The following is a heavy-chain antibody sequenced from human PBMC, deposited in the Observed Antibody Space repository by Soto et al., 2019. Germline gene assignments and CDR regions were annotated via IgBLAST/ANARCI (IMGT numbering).Heavy chain of an antibody. CDR2: IHNSGTT. V-gene: IGHV4-39*01. CDR3: ARRPLNKCLDY. J-gene: IGHJ4*02. D-gene: IGHD2-2*01. CDR1: GGSISGNNYY. Sequence: QLQLQESVPGLVKPSETLSLTCAVSGGSISGNNYYWGWVRQPPGKGLEWIGSIHNSGTTYYNPSLKSRVTLSVDTSINQFSLKLSSVTAADTAVYYCARRPLNKCLDYWGQGTLVTVSS.